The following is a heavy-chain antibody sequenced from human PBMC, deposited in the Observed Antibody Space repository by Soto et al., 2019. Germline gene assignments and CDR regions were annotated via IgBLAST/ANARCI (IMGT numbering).Heavy chain of an antibody. D-gene: IGHD6-13*01. CDR1: GFTFSSYG. CDR3: AKDRSGYSSSWYFDY. J-gene: IGHJ4*02. CDR2: ISYDGSNK. V-gene: IGHV3-30*18. Sequence: GVSLRLSCAASGFTFSSYGMHWVRQAPGKGLEWVAVISYDGSNKYYADSVKGRFTISRDNSKNTLYLQMNSLRAEDTDVYYCAKDRSGYSSSWYFDYWGQGTLVTVSS.